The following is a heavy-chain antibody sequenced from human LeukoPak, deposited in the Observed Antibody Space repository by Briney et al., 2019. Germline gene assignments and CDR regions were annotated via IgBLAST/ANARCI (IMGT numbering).Heavy chain of an antibody. CDR1: GYTFTSYG. Sequence: ASVKVSCKASGYTFTSYGISWVRQAPGQGLEWMGWISAYNGNTNYAQKLQGRVTMTTDTSTSTAYMELRSLRSDDTAVYYCARAGQQLVTYYYYYGMDVWGQGTTVTVSS. J-gene: IGHJ6*02. CDR3: ARAGQQLVTYYYYYGMDV. D-gene: IGHD6-13*01. V-gene: IGHV1-18*01. CDR2: ISAYNGNT.